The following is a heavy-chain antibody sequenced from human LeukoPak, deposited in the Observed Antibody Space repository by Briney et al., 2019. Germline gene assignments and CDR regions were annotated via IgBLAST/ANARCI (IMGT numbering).Heavy chain of an antibody. CDR2: IYWDDDT. CDR1: GFSLSVSGVG. V-gene: IGHV2-5*02. Sequence: KESGPTLVKPTQTLTLTCSFSGFSLSVSGVGVGWIRQPPGKALEWLAVIYWDDDTRYSPSLKNRLTITKDTSKNQVVLTMTNMDPVDTATYYCAHSDRYCSGGSCYPGSYFDYWGQGTLVTVPS. CDR3: AHSDRYCSGGSCYPGSYFDY. J-gene: IGHJ4*02. D-gene: IGHD2-15*01.